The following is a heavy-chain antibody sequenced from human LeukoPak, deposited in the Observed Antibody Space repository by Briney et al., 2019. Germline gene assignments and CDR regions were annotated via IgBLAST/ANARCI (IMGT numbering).Heavy chain of an antibody. CDR2: IHHSGST. V-gene: IGHV4-34*01. J-gene: IGHJ6*02. CDR1: GGSFSGYY. D-gene: IGHD2-2*01. Sequence: KSSETLSLTCAVYGGSFSGYYWSWIRQPPGKGMEWNGAIHHSGSTNYNPSLKSRVTISVDTSKNQFSLKLSSVTAADTAVYYCARECCSSTSPFYGMDVWGQGATVTVSS. CDR3: ARECCSSTSPFYGMDV.